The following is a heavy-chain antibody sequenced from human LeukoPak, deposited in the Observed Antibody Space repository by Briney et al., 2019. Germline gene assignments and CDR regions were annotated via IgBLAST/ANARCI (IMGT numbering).Heavy chain of an antibody. CDR3: ARVAVSGWFDY. CDR2: ISGSGGST. Sequence: GGSLRLSCAGYVFTFSTYAMSWVRQAPGKGVEWVSAISGSGGSTYYADSVKGRFTISRDNSKNTLYLQMGSLRAEDMAVYYCARVAVSGWFDYWGQGTLVTVSS. D-gene: IGHD6-19*01. CDR1: VFTFSTYA. V-gene: IGHV3-23*01. J-gene: IGHJ4*02.